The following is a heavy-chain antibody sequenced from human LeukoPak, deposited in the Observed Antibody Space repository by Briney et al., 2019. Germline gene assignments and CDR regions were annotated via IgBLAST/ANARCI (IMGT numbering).Heavy chain of an antibody. Sequence: ASVKVSCKASGYTFTGYYMHWVRQAPGQGLEWMGWINPNSGGTNYAQKFQGWVTMTRDTSISTAYMELSSLRSEDTAVYYRAAGSGYEPDYWGQGTLVTVSS. CDR1: GYTFTGYY. V-gene: IGHV1-2*04. D-gene: IGHD5-12*01. CDR2: INPNSGGT. J-gene: IGHJ4*02. CDR3: AAGSGYEPDY.